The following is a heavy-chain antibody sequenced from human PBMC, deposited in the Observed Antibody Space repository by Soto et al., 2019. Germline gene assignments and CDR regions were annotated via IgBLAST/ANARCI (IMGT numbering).Heavy chain of an antibody. CDR3: ARDWRGAEGFDP. J-gene: IGHJ5*02. CDR1: GYTFNTYG. CDR2: IGANNGDT. Sequence: QVQLVQSGAEVKKPGASVKVSCKASGYTFNTYGFTWVRQAPGQGLEWMGWIGANNGDTNYVQKFQGRVTMTTETSTTTSYMELRNLTSDDTAVYFCARDWRGAEGFDPWGQGTLVTVSS. V-gene: IGHV1-18*01. D-gene: IGHD3-3*01.